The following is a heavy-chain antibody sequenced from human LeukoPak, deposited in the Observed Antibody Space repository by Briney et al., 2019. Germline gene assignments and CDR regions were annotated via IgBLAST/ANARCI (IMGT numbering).Heavy chain of an antibody. CDR3: ARDQYYYDSSGYSLDY. J-gene: IGHJ4*02. V-gene: IGHV4-39*07. CDR1: GGSISSSSYY. CDR2: IYYSGST. D-gene: IGHD3-22*01. Sequence: PSETLSLTCTVSGGSISSSSYYWGWIRQPPGKGLEWIGSIYYSGSTYYNPSLKSRVTISVDTSKNQFSLKLSSVTAADTAVYYCARDQYYYDSSGYSLDYWGQGTLVTVSS.